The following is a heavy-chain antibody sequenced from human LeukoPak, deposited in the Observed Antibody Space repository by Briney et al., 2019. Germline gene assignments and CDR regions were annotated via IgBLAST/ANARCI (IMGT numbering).Heavy chain of an antibody. J-gene: IGHJ4*02. D-gene: IGHD6-19*01. CDR3: ARRGIAVEAFDY. Sequence: GGSLRLSCAAAGFTLRSYTMYWVREAPGEGLEWVSAISGSGGSTYYADSVKGRFTISRKNAKNSLYLQMNSLRAGDTAVYYCARRGIAVEAFDYWGQGTLVTVSS. CDR1: GFTLRSYT. CDR2: ISGSGGST. V-gene: IGHV3-23*01.